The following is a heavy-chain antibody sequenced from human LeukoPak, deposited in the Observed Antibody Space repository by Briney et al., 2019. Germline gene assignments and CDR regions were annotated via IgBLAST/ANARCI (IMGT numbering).Heavy chain of an antibody. Sequence: GGSLRLYCAASGFTFSSYGMHWVRQAPGKGLEWVAVISYDGSNKYYADSVKGRFTISRDNSKNTLYLQMNSRRAEDTAVYYCAKGDYGDGPPDYWGQGTLVTVSS. CDR3: AKGDYGDGPPDY. CDR2: ISYDGSNK. D-gene: IGHD4-17*01. J-gene: IGHJ4*02. CDR1: GFTFSSYG. V-gene: IGHV3-30*18.